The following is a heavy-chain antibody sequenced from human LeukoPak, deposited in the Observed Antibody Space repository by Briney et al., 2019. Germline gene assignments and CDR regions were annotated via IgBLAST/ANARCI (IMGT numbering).Heavy chain of an antibody. CDR2: INHSGST. J-gene: IGHJ4*02. Sequence: PSETLSLTCAVYGGSFSGYYWSWIRQPPGKGLEWIGEINHSGSTNYNPSLKSRVTISVDTSKNQFSLKLSSVTAADTAVYYCARGTWSGYSDYWGQGTLVTVSS. D-gene: IGHD3-3*01. V-gene: IGHV4-34*01. CDR1: GGSFSGYY. CDR3: ARGTWSGYSDY.